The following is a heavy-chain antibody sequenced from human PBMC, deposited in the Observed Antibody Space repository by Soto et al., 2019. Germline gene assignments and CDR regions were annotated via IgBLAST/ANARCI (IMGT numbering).Heavy chain of an antibody. CDR3: AKDPRSTTGGY. Sequence: GGSLRLSCAASGFPFSTYAMRRVRQAPGKGLGWVSTISGSGVSTYYADSVKGRFTISRDNSKNTLYLQMNSLRAEDTAIYYCAKDPRSTTGGYWGQGTLVTVSS. D-gene: IGHD4-17*01. CDR2: ISGSGVST. J-gene: IGHJ4*02. CDR1: GFPFSTYA. V-gene: IGHV3-23*01.